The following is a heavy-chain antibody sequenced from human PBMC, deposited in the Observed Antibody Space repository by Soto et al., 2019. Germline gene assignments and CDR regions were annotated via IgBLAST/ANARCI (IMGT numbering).Heavy chain of an antibody. Sequence: SETLSLTCTVSGGSISSYYWSWIRQPPGKGLEWIGYIYYSGSTNYNPSLKSRVTISVDTSKNQFSLKLSSVTAADTAVYYCARVSCIGGSCYYQQNFDYWGQGTLVPVSS. CDR1: GGSISSYY. J-gene: IGHJ4*02. V-gene: IGHV4-59*01. CDR2: IYYSGST. CDR3: ARVSCIGGSCYYQQNFDY. D-gene: IGHD2-15*01.